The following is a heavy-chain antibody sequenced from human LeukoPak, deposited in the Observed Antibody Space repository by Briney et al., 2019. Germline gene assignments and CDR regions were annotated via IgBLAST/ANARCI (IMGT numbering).Heavy chain of an antibody. J-gene: IGHJ4*02. V-gene: IGHV1-2*02. CDR3: ARGPRGYSYGLLIAYDY. CDR2: INPNSGGT. CDR1: GYTFTGYY. D-gene: IGHD5-18*01. Sequence: ASVKVSCTASGYTFTGYYMHWVRQAPGQGLEWMGWINPNSGGTNYAQKFQGRVTMTRDTSISTAYMELSRLRSDDTAVYYCARGPRGYSYGLLIAYDYWGQGTLVTVSS.